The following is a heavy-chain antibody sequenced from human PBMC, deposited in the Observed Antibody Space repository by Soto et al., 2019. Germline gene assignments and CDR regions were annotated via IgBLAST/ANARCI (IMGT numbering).Heavy chain of an antibody. CDR2: ISYDGSNK. J-gene: IGHJ4*02. CDR3: AKLPGIAAAGLDY. Sequence: QVQLVESGGGVVQPGRSLRLSCAASGFTFSSYGMHWVRQAPGKGLEWVAVISYDGSNKYYADSVKGRFTISRDNSKNTLYLQMNSLRAEDTAVYYCAKLPGIAAAGLDYWGQGTLVTVSS. CDR1: GFTFSSYG. D-gene: IGHD6-13*01. V-gene: IGHV3-30*18.